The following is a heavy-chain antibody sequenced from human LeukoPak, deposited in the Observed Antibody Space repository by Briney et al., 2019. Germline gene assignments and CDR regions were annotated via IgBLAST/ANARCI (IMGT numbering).Heavy chain of an antibody. D-gene: IGHD2-2*01. CDR2: IIPIFGTA. Sequence: SVKVSCKASGGTFSSYAISWVRQAPGQGLEWMGGIIPIFGTANYAQKFQGRVTITTDESTSTAYMELSSLRSEDTAVYYCARGKNYAYGGLFDYWGQGTLVTVSS. CDR3: ARGKNYAYGGLFDY. J-gene: IGHJ4*02. CDR1: GGTFSSYA. V-gene: IGHV1-69*05.